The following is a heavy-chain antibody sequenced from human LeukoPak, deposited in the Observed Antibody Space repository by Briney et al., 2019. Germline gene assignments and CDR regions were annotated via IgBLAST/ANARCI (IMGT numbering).Heavy chain of an antibody. CDR3: GKDWSDESRCVGDRLDS. CDR2: IHPSGGRS. D-gene: IGHD2-21*02. Sequence: GGSLRLSCAASGFTFSNYAMTWVRQAPGKGLEWVSTIHPSGGRSFYAVSVKGHFTISRDNSKNTLHLQMNSLRGEDTAIYYGGKDWSDESRCVGDRLDSWGQETKSSSPQ. J-gene: IGHJ5*01. CDR1: GFTFSNYA. V-gene: IGHV3-23*01.